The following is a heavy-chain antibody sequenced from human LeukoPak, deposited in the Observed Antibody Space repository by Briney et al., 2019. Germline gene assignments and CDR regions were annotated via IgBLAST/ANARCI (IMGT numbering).Heavy chain of an antibody. D-gene: IGHD3-10*01. CDR1: GYTFTSYD. CDR2: MNPNSGNT. CDR3: ARDGVVRGVIIAGYNWFDP. J-gene: IGHJ5*02. Sequence: GASVKVSCKASGYTFTSYDINWVRQATGQGLEWMGWMNPNSGNTGYAQKFQGRVNMTRNTSISTAYMELSSLESEDTAVYYCARDGVVRGVIIAGYNWFDPWGQGTLVTVST. V-gene: IGHV1-8*01.